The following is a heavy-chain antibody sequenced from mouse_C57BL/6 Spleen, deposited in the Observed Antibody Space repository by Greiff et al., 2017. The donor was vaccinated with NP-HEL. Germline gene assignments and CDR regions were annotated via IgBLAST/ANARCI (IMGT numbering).Heavy chain of an antibody. Sequence: EVKVVESGGGLVKPGGSLKLSCAASGFTFSSYAMSWVRQTPEKRLEWVATISDGGSYTYYPDNVKGRFTISRDNAKNNLYLQMSHLKSEDTAMYYCARESLVAKDWFAYWGQGTLVTVSA. V-gene: IGHV5-4*01. J-gene: IGHJ3*01. D-gene: IGHD1-1*01. CDR1: GFTFSSYA. CDR3: ARESLVAKDWFAY. CDR2: ISDGGSYT.